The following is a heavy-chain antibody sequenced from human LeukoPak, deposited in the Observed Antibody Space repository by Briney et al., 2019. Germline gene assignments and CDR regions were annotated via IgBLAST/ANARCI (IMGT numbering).Heavy chain of an antibody. Sequence: GGSLRLSCAASGFTFSTYAMSWVRQVPGKGLQWVSAISGSAATTYYADSLKGRFTISRDNSKNTVYLQMNSLRAEDTAIYYCVKEVRMAHYWGQGTLVTVSS. CDR1: GFTFSTYA. CDR2: ISGSAATT. D-gene: IGHD5-24*01. V-gene: IGHV3-23*01. J-gene: IGHJ4*02. CDR3: VKEVRMAHY.